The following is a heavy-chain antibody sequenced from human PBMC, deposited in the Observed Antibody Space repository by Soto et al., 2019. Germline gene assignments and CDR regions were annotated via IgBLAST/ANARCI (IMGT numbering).Heavy chain of an antibody. CDR2: INAGNRNT. V-gene: IGHV1-3*01. CDR1: GYSFNGYA. Sequence: ASVKVSCKASGYSFNGYALHWVRQAPGQRLEWMAWINAGNRNTKYSQRFQGRVTVTRDTSANTTYMELSNLRSEDTAVYYCARASGAGWSRTDYAMGVWGQGTTVTVSS. CDR3: ARASGAGWSRTDYAMGV. J-gene: IGHJ6*02. D-gene: IGHD3-10*01.